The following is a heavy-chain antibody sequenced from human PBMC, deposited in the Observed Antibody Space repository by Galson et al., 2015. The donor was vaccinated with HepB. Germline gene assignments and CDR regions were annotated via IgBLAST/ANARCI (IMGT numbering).Heavy chain of an antibody. V-gene: IGHV3-30-3*01. D-gene: IGHD6-19*01. CDR2: ISYDGSNK. CDR3: ARPPGIAVAGTYFQH. Sequence: LRLSCAASGFTFSSYAMLWVRQAPGKGLEWVAVISYDGSNKYYADSVKGRFTISRDNSKNTLYLQMNSLRAEDTAVYYCARPPGIAVAGTYFQHWGQGTLVTVSS. J-gene: IGHJ1*01. CDR1: GFTFSSYA.